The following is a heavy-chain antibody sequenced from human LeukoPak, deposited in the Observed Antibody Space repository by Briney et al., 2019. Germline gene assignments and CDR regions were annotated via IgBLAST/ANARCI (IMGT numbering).Heavy chain of an antibody. J-gene: IGHJ4*02. CDR2: ISGSGGST. CDR1: GFTCSSYA. CDR3: AKLGLWFGELSYDY. D-gene: IGHD3-10*01. V-gene: IGHV3-23*01. Sequence: GGSLRLSCAASGFTCSSYAMSWVRQAPGKGLEWVSAISGSGGSTYYADSVKGRFTISRDNSKNTLYLQMNSLRAEDTAVYYCAKLGLWFGELSYDYWGQGILVTVSS.